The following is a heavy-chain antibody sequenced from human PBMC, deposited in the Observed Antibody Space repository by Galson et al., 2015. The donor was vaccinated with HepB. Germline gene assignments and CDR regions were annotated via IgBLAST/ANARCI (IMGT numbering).Heavy chain of an antibody. CDR3: AKGNWVDF. V-gene: IGHV3-23*01. J-gene: IGHJ4*02. CDR2: ISSGGSI. D-gene: IGHD7-27*01. CDR1: GFTFSDYY. Sequence: SLRLSCAASGFTFSDYYMSWIRQAPGKGLEWVSTISSGGSIYYADSEKGRFTISRDNSKNTLYLQMNSLRAEDTAIYYCAKGNWVDFWGQGTLVTVSS.